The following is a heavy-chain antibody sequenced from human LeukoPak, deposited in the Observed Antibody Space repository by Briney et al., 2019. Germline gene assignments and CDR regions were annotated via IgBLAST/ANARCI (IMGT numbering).Heavy chain of an antibody. Sequence: SETLPLTCAVYGGSFSGYYWSWIRQPPGKGLEWIGEINHSGSTNYNPSLKSRVTISVDTSKNQFSLKLSSVTAADTAVYYCARGVYCSSTSCYDNWFDPWGQGTLVTVSS. CDR2: INHSGST. CDR3: ARGVYCSSTSCYDNWFDP. D-gene: IGHD2-2*01. V-gene: IGHV4-34*01. J-gene: IGHJ5*02. CDR1: GGSFSGYY.